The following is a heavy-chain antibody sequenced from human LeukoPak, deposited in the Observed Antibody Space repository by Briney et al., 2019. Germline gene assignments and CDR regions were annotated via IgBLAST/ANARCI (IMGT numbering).Heavy chain of an antibody. D-gene: IGHD6-13*01. CDR2: INQSGST. J-gene: IGHJ3*02. V-gene: IGHV4-34*01. Sequence: PSETLCLTCAVYGGSFSGYYWSWIRQPPGKGLGWVGEINQSGSTNYNPSLKSRVTISADTSKNPCSMKLSSVTAADTAVYYCARGRGSSRYLWTFDIWGQGTMVTVSS. CDR1: GGSFSGYY. CDR3: ARGRGSSRYLWTFDI.